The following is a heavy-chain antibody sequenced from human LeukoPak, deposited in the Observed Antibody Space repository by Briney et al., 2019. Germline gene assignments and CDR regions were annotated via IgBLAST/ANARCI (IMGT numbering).Heavy chain of an antibody. J-gene: IGHJ4*02. CDR2: MKQDGSEK. CDR3: ARGDDYSKPHFDY. D-gene: IGHD4-11*01. CDR1: GFTFSSYW. Sequence: LSGGSLRLSCAASGFTFSSYWMSWVRQAPGKGLEWVANMKQDGSEKYYVDSVKGRFTISRDNAKNSLYLQMNSLRAEDTAVYYCARGDDYSKPHFDYWGQGTLVTVSS. V-gene: IGHV3-7*01.